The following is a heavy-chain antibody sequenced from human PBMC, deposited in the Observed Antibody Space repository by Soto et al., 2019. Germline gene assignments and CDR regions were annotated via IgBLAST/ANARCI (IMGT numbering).Heavy chain of an antibody. D-gene: IGHD3-9*01. J-gene: IGHJ4*02. CDR1: GGSFSGYY. Sequence: QVQLQQWGAGLLKPSETLSLTCDVYGGSFSGYYWSWIRQPPVKGLEWIGEINHSGSTNYNPSLKSRVTISVDTSKNQFSLKLSSVTAADTAVYYCASLVLRYFDWLPQIWGQGTLVTVSS. V-gene: IGHV4-34*01. CDR2: INHSGST. CDR3: ASLVLRYFDWLPQI.